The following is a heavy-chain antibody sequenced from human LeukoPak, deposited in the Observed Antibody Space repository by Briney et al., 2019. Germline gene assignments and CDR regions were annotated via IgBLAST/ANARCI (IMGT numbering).Heavy chain of an antibody. CDR2: INHSGST. D-gene: IGHD2-2*01. CDR1: GGSFSGYY. V-gene: IGHV4-34*01. Sequence: SETLSLTCAVYGGSFSGYYWSWIRQPPGKGLEWIGEINHSGSTNYNTSLKSRVTISVDTSKNQFSLTLSSVTAADTAVYYCARGLVGYCSSTSCSHRPSLSMDVWGKGTTVTVSS. CDR3: ARGLVGYCSSTSCSHRPSLSMDV. J-gene: IGHJ6*03.